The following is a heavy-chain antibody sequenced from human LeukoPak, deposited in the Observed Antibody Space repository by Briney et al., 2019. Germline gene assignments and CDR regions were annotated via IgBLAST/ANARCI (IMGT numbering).Heavy chain of an antibody. CDR3: AREGSSSWYPHDAFDI. Sequence: GGSLRLPCAASGFTFSDYYMSWIRQAPGKGLEWVSYISSSGSTIYYADSVKGRFTISRDNAKNSLYLQMNSLRAEDTAVYYCAREGSSSWYPHDAFDIWGQGTMVTVSS. D-gene: IGHD6-13*01. CDR2: ISSSGSTI. CDR1: GFTFSDYY. V-gene: IGHV3-11*01. J-gene: IGHJ3*02.